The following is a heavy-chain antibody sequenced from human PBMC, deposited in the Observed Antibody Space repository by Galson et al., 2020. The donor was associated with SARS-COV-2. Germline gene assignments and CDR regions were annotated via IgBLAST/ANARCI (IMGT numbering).Heavy chain of an antibody. Sequence: GGSLRLSCEVSGFIFSNYAMSWVRQAPGKGLEWVSCIGATTGTTYYAESVKGRFTISRDNSGNALYLQMNSLRAEDTALYYCAKFGRNTWNYIVSLDYWGKGTLVTVSS. CDR2: IGATTGTT. V-gene: IGHV3-23*01. D-gene: IGHD1-7*01. CDR1: GFIFSNYA. J-gene: IGHJ4*02. CDR3: AKFGRNTWNYIVSLDY.